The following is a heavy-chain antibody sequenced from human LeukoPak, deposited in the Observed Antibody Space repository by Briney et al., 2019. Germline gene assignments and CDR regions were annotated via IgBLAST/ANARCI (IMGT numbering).Heavy chain of an antibody. D-gene: IGHD3-22*01. Sequence: ASVKVSCKASGYTFTSYGISWVRQAPGQGLEWMGWISAYNGNTNYAQKFQGRVTITTDESTSTANLELNSLRSEDTAVYYCAITNCMGDYSDCGTRYFDLWGRGTLVTVSS. CDR1: GYTFTSYG. V-gene: IGHV1-18*01. J-gene: IGHJ2*01. CDR2: ISAYNGNT. CDR3: AITNCMGDYSDCGTRYFDL.